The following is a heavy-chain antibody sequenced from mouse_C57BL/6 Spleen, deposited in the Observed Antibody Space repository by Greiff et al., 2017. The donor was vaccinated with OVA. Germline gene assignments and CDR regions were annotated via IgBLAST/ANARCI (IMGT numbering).Heavy chain of an antibody. CDR1: GYAFSSSW. V-gene: IGHV1-82*01. Sequence: QVQLKQSGPELVKPGASVKISCKASGYAFSSSWMNWVKQRPGKGLEWIGRIYPGDGDTNYNGKFKGKATLTADKSSSTAYMQLSSLTSEDSAVYFCAREYYYGSSYFDYWGQGTTLTVSS. D-gene: IGHD1-1*01. CDR3: AREYYYGSSYFDY. J-gene: IGHJ2*01. CDR2: IYPGDGDT.